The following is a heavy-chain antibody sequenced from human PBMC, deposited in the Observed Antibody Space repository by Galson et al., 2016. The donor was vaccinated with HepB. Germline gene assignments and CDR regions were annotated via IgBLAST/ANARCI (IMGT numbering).Heavy chain of an antibody. D-gene: IGHD3-10*01. CDR2: ISHDAIHT. J-gene: IGHJ5*02. CDR3: ARDGEYYYGSGSYAET. Sequence: SLRLSCATSGFTFSDYPMNWIRQAPGEGLEWVARISHDAIHTSYADSLKGRFTISRDNSKNTLHLQMNSLRAEDTAVYYCARDGEYYYGSGSYAETWGQGTLVTVSS. CDR1: GFTFSDYP. V-gene: IGHV3-30*14.